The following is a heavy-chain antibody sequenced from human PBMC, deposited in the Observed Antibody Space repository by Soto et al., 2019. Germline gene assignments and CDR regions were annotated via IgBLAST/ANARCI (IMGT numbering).Heavy chain of an antibody. J-gene: IGHJ5*02. Sequence: QLQLQESGSGLVKPSQTLSLTCAVSGGSVSSGSYAWSWIRQPPGKGLEWLGYIYHSGSTYSNPSLKSRITISIDGSKNQFSPRLNSVTAADTAVYYCARGGSGNGDDNWFDPWGRGTLVTVSS. CDR1: GGSVSSGSYA. CDR3: ARGGSGNGDDNWFDP. D-gene: IGHD4-17*01. CDR2: IYHSGST. V-gene: IGHV4-30-2*01.